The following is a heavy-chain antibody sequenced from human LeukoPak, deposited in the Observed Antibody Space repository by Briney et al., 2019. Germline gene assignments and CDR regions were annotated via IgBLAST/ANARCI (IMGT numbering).Heavy chain of an antibody. CDR2: IYYSGSA. V-gene: IGHV4-59*08. J-gene: IGHJ4*02. D-gene: IGHD6-19*01. CDR1: GGSISSYY. CDR3: ARHALAGTYHTDY. Sequence: PSETLSLTCTVSGGSISSYYWSWIRQPPGKGLEWIGYIYYSGSANYNPSLKSRVTISVDTSKNQFSLKLSSVTAADTAVYYCARHALAGTYHTDYWGQGTLVTVPS.